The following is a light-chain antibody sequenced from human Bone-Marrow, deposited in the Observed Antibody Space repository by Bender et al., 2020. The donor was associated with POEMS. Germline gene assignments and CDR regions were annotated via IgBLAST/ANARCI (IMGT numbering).Light chain of an antibody. J-gene: IGLJ1*01. Sequence: QSVLTQPPSASGSPGQSVTISCIGTSTDVGDYDYVSWYQQHPGRAPKLIIYDVIKRPPGVPDRFSGSKYGNTASLTGSGLQPEDEADYYCCSYAGSNNYIFGSGTWVTVL. CDR1: STDVGDYDY. CDR3: CSYAGSNNYI. CDR2: DVI. V-gene: IGLV2-8*01.